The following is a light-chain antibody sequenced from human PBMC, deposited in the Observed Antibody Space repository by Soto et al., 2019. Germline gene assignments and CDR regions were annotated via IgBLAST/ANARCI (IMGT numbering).Light chain of an antibody. V-gene: IGKV3-15*01. J-gene: IGKJ3*01. CDR3: QQYNNWPFT. CDR2: GAS. CDR1: QSISSN. Sequence: ERVMTQSPATLSVSPGERATLSCRASQSISSNFAWYQQKPGQAPRLLIYGASTRATGIPARFSGSGSGTEFTLTISSLQSEDFAVYYCQQYNNWPFTFGPGTKVDIK.